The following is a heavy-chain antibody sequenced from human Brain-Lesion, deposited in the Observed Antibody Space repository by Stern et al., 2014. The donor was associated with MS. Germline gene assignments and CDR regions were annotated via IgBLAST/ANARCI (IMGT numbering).Heavy chain of an antibody. Sequence: EVQLVESGGDLVQPGGSLRLSCTASGFTFSTYWMHWVRQAPWKGLVWVSRINGDGSRTSYADSVKGRFTISRDNAKNTLYVQMNSLRVEDTAVYYCARAHVDTWDWFDPWGQGTLVTVSS. CDR3: ARAHVDTWDWFDP. V-gene: IGHV3-74*02. J-gene: IGHJ5*02. CDR2: INGDGSRT. CDR1: GFTFSTYW. D-gene: IGHD5-18*01.